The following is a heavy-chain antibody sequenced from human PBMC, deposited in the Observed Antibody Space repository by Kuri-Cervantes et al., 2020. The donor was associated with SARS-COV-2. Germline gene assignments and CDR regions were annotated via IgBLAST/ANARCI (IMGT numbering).Heavy chain of an antibody. CDR2: ISSSGSTI. D-gene: IGHD6-13*01. Sequence: GGSLRLSCAASGFTFSSYSMNWVRQAPGKGLEWVSYISSSGSTIYYADSVKGRFTISRDNAKNSLYLQMNSLRAGDTAVYYWASLPARIAAAGYDYWGQGTLVTVSS. CDR3: ASLPARIAAAGYDY. J-gene: IGHJ4*02. CDR1: GFTFSSYS. V-gene: IGHV3-48*04.